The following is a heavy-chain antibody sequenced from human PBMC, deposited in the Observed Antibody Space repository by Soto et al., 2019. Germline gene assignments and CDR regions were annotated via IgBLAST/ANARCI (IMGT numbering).Heavy chain of an antibody. Sequence: QLQLQESGPGLVKPSENLSITCTVSGGSISSSSYYWGWIRQPPGKGLEWIGSIYYSGSTYYNPSLKRRVPISADTSKTQFSLKLSSVTAADTAVYYCARQDWYFDLWGRGTLVTVS. V-gene: IGHV4-39*01. J-gene: IGHJ2*01. CDR3: ARQDWYFDL. CDR1: GGSISSSSYY. CDR2: IYYSGST.